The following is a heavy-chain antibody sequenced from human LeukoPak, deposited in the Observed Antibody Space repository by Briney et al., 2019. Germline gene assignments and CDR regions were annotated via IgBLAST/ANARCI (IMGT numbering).Heavy chain of an antibody. V-gene: IGHV3-7*01. Sequence: GGSLRLSCTASGFTFSHYWMDWFRRAPGKGLEWVVNINQDGSVKYYVDSVKGRFTISRDNTKNSLSLRMDSLRDDDTAVYYCSRSLEYSGQGTLVTVSS. CDR2: INQDGSVK. CDR1: GFTFSHYW. CDR3: SRSLEY. J-gene: IGHJ4*02.